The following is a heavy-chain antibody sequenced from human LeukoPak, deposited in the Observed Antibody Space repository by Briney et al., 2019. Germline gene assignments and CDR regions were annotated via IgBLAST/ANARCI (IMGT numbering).Heavy chain of an antibody. V-gene: IGHV4-59*08. D-gene: IGHD6-13*01. CDR2: IYYSGST. Sequence: SETLSLTCNVSGGSISSHYWGWIRQPPGKGLEWIGYIYYSGSTNYNPSLKSRVTISVDTSKNQFSLKLSSVTAADTAVYYCARHETSSSWTSTFDYWGQGTLVTVS. CDR1: GGSISSHY. CDR3: ARHETSSSWTSTFDY. J-gene: IGHJ4*02.